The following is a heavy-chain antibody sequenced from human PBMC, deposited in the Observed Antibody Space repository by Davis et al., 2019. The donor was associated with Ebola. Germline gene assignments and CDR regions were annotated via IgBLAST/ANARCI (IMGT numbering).Heavy chain of an antibody. CDR3: ARAYSVWFDP. D-gene: IGHD2-15*01. Sequence: SETLSLTCAVYGGSFSGYYWSWIRQPPGKGLEWIGEINHSGSTNYNPSLKSRVTISVDKSKNQFSLKLSSVTAADTAVYYCARAYSVWFDPWGQGTLVTVSS. CDR1: GGSFSGYY. J-gene: IGHJ5*02. CDR2: INHSGST. V-gene: IGHV4-34*01.